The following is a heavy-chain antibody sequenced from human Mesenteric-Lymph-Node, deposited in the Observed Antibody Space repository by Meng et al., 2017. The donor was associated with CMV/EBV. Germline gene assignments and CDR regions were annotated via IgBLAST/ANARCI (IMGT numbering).Heavy chain of an antibody. J-gene: IGHJ4*02. CDR3: ARAMASYYFDY. V-gene: IGHV3-30*02. CDR2: IRYDGSNK. D-gene: IGHD5-18*01. Sequence: GESLKISCAASGFTFSSYGMHWVRQAPGKGLEWVAFIRYDGSNKYYADSVKGRFTISRDKSKNTLYLQMNSQRPEDTAVYYCARAMASYYFDYWGQGTLVTVSS. CDR1: GFTFSSYG.